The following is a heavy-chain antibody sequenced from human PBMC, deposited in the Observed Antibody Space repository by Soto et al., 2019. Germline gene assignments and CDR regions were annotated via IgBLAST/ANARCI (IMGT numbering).Heavy chain of an antibody. CDR1: GFTFSSYA. D-gene: IGHD3-10*01. CDR3: AKQGSGGSGSLYYYYYYYMDV. V-gene: IGHV3-23*01. CDR2: ISGSGGST. Sequence: EVQLLESGGGLVQPGGSLRLSCAASGFTFSSYAMSWVRQAPGKGLEWVSAISGSGGSTYYADSVKGRFTISRDNSKNTLHLQMNSLRAEDTAVYYCAKQGSGGSGSLYYYYYYYMDVWGKGTTVTVSS. J-gene: IGHJ6*03.